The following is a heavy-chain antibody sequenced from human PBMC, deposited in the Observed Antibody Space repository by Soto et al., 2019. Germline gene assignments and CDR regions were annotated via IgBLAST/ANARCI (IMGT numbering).Heavy chain of an antibody. V-gene: IGHV3-23*01. CDR3: AKGHSDSFGNYDYFGMDV. D-gene: IGHD4-4*01. Sequence: VGSLRLSCAASGFTFDNYGMSWVRQAPGKGLEWIGAITGAGGSTYNADSVKGRFTISRDNSKKTVYLQVDSLRVEDTAVYYCAKGHSDSFGNYDYFGMDVWGQGTTVTVSS. CDR1: GFTFDNYG. J-gene: IGHJ6*02. CDR2: ITGAGGST.